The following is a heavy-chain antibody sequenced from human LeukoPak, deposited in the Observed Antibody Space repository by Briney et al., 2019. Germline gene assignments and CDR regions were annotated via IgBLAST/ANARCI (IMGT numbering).Heavy chain of an antibody. J-gene: IGHJ4*02. V-gene: IGHV4-4*07. CDR3: ATYSYGTIFDY. Sequence: SETLSLTCSVSGDSISYFYWSWIRQAAGKGLEWIGRVSSSGSTDYNASLKSRVTMSVDTSKNQLSLKVSSVTAADTAVYYCATYSYGTIFDYWGQGTLVTVSS. CDR1: GDSISYFY. CDR2: VSSSGST. D-gene: IGHD5-18*01.